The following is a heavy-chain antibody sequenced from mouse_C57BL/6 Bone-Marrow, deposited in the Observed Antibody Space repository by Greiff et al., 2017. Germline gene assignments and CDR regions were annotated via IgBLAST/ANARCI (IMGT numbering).Heavy chain of an antibody. CDR3: TTDGGYAMDY. CDR2: IDPENGDT. J-gene: IGHJ4*01. V-gene: IGHV14-4*01. CDR1: GFNIKDDY. Sequence: VQLQQSGAELVRPGASVKLSCTASGFNIKDDYMHWVKQRPEQGLEWIGWIDPENGDTEYASKFQGKATITADTSSTTAYLQLSSLTSEDTAVYFCTTDGGYAMDYGGRGTSITVSS. D-gene: IGHD1-1*02.